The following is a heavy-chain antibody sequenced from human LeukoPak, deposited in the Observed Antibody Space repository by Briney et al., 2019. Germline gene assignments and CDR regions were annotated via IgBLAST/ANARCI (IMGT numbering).Heavy chain of an antibody. CDR2: IYYSGST. J-gene: IGHJ3*02. Sequence: SEALSLTCTVSGGSISSYYWSWIRQPPGKGLEWIGYIYYSGSTNYNPSLKSRVTISVDTSKNQFSLKLSSVTAADTAVYYCARGTPAFDIWGQGTKVTVSS. V-gene: IGHV4-59*01. CDR1: GGSISSYY. CDR3: ARGTPAFDI.